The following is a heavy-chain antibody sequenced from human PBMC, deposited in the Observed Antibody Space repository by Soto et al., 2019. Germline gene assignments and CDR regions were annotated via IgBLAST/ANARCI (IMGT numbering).Heavy chain of an antibody. V-gene: IGHV1-2*02. CDR1: GYTFTAFY. D-gene: IGHD2-21*01. CDR3: ARGAIDHGDF. CDR2: LNPNSGDR. J-gene: IGHJ4*02. Sequence: QVQLVQSGPEVKKPGASVRVSCRTAGYTFTAFYIHWVRQAPGQGLEWVGWLNPNSGDRKYAETFQGRVTMTRDAAINTAYLDLKNLRSDDTAIYCCARGAIDHGDFWGQGTLVSVSS.